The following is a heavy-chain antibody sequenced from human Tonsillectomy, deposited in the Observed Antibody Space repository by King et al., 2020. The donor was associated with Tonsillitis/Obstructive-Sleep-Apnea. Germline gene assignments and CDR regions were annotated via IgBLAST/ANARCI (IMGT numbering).Heavy chain of an antibody. D-gene: IGHD3-10*01. CDR2: IHHSGST. J-gene: IGHJ4*02. Sequence: VPLQESGPGLVKPSGTLSLTCAVSGGSISTSNWWNWVRQPPGKGLEWIGEIHHSGSTNYNPSLKSRLPISVDTSKNQFSLTLSSVTAADTAVYYCARSVGDYFGSGSYYNYFGYWGQGTLVTVSS. V-gene: IGHV4-4*02. CDR1: GGSISTSNW. CDR3: ARSVGDYFGSGSYYNYFGY.